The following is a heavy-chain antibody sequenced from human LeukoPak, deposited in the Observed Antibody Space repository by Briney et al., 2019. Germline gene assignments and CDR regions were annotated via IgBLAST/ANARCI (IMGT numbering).Heavy chain of an antibody. CDR2: ISAYNGNT. J-gene: IGHJ4*02. CDR3: ARDQIVGCSSTSCEVNDLDY. CDR1: GYTFTSYG. D-gene: IGHD2-2*01. V-gene: IGHV1-18*04. Sequence: ASVKVSCKASGYTFTSYGISWVRQAPGQGLERMGWISAYNGNTNYAQKLQGRVTMTTDTSTSTAYMELRSLRSDDTAVYYCARDQIVGCSSTSCEVNDLDYWGQGTLVTVSS.